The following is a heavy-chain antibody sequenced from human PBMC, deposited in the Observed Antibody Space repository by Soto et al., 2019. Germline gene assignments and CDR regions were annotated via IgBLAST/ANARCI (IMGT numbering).Heavy chain of an antibody. V-gene: IGHV1-18*01. Sequence: GASVKVSCKASGYTFTSYGISWVRQAPGQGLEWMGWISAYNGNTNYAQKLQGRVTMTTDTFTSTAYMELRSLRSDDTAVYYCARDRLPLGATRNYFDYWGQRTLVTVSS. CDR3: ARDRLPLGATRNYFDY. CDR1: GYTFTSYG. J-gene: IGHJ4*02. CDR2: ISAYNGNT. D-gene: IGHD1-26*01.